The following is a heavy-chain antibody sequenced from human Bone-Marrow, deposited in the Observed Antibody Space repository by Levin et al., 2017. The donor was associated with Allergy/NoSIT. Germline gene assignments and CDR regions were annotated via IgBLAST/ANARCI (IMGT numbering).Heavy chain of an antibody. CDR3: ARHQPGTAFDI. D-gene: IGHD1-26*01. CDR2: IYPGDSDT. V-gene: IGHV5-51*01. CDR1: ESYFSAYW. J-gene: IGHJ3*02. Sequence: GGSLRLSCQGSESYFSAYWIGWVRQMPGKGLEWMGLIYPGDSDTRYSPSFQGQVTISVDKSIGTAYLQWNSLKASDTAIYYCARHQPGTAFDIWGQGTMVTVSS.